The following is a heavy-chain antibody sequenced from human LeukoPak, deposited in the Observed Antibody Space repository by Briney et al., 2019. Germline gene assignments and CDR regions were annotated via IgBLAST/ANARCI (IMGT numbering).Heavy chain of an antibody. CDR2: INHSGST. J-gene: IGHJ5*02. CDR1: GGSFSGYY. CDR3: ARSLWWLQSVNLFDP. V-gene: IGHV4-34*01. D-gene: IGHD5-12*01. Sequence: PSGTLSLTCAVYGGSFSGYYWSWIRQPPGKGLEWIGEINHSGSTNYNPSLKSRVTISVDTSKNQFSLKLSSVTAADTAVYYCARSLWWLQSVNLFDPWGQGTLVTVSS.